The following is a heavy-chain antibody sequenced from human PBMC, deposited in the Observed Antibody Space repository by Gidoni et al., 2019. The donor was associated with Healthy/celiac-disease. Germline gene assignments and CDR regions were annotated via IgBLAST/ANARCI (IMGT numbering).Heavy chain of an antibody. J-gene: IGHJ4*02. CDR2: IWYDGSNK. V-gene: IGHV3-33*01. D-gene: IGHD3-22*01. CDR1: GFTFSSYG. CDR3: ARAYYDSSGYYWEDY. Sequence: QVQLVESGGGVVQPGRSLRLYCAAYGFTFSSYGMHWVRQAPGKGLEWVAVIWYDGSNKYYADSVKGRFTISRDNSKNTLYLQMNSLRAEDTAVYYCARAYYDSSGYYWEDYWGQGTLVTVSS.